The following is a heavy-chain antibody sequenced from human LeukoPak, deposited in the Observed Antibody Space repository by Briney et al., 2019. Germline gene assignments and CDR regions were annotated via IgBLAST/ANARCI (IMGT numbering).Heavy chain of an antibody. J-gene: IGHJ4*02. V-gene: IGHV3-21*01. CDR3: ARGNSRPLDY. D-gene: IGHD6-13*01. CDR1: GFTFSSYS. CDR2: ISSSSSYI. Sequence: PGGSLRLSCAASGFTFSSYSMNSVRQAPGKGLEWVSSISSSSSYIYYADAVKGRFTISRDNAKNSLYLQMNSLRAEDTAVYDCARGNSRPLDYWGQGTLVTVSP.